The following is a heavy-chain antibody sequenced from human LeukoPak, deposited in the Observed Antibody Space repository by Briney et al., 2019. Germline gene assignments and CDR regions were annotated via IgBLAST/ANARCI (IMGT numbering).Heavy chain of an antibody. J-gene: IGHJ4*02. CDR3: ARFGSGYYQFDY. Sequence: PGGSLRLSCAASGFTFRSYSMNWVRQAPGKGLEWVSSISSSSSYIYYADSVKGRFTISRDNAKNSLYLQMNSLRAEDTAVYYCARFGSGYYQFDYWGQGTLVTVSS. D-gene: IGHD3-22*01. V-gene: IGHV3-21*04. CDR1: GFTFRSYS. CDR2: ISSSSSYI.